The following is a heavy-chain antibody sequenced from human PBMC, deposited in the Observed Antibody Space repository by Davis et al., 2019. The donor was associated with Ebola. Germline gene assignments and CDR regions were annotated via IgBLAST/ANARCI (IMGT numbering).Heavy chain of an antibody. CDR2: INPHNGNT. Sequence: SVPVPRMASRYTLTSHAMNWVPQAPGQGLEWMGLINPHNGNTNYAQHVQGRVTMTTDTSTSTAYMEVGSLRSDDTAVYYCARAQFPTTSDHWGQGTLVTVSS. CDR3: ARAQFPTTSDH. V-gene: IGHV1-18*01. CDR1: RYTLTSHA. J-gene: IGHJ4*02. D-gene: IGHD1-1*01.